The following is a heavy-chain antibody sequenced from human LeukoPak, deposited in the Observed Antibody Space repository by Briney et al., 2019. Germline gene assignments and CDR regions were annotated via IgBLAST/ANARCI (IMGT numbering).Heavy chain of an antibody. Sequence: PSETLSLTCAVYGGSFSGYYWSWIRQPPGKGLEWIGEINHSGSTNYNPSLKSRVTISIDMSKNQFSLKLSSVTAADTAVYYCARGDRTYDILTGYRYYFDYWGQGTLVTVSS. CDR1: GGSFSGYY. CDR3: ARGDRTYDILTGYRYYFDY. CDR2: INHSGST. V-gene: IGHV4-34*01. J-gene: IGHJ4*02. D-gene: IGHD3-9*01.